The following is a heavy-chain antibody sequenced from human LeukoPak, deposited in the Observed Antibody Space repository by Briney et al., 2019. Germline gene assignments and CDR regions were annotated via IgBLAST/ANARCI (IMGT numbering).Heavy chain of an antibody. V-gene: IGHV3-7*04. CDR1: GFTFSNYW. D-gene: IGHD6-19*01. J-gene: IGHJ4*02. CDR2: IKQDGSAK. Sequence: GGSLRLSCAASGFTFSNYWMNWVRHAPGKGLEGVANIKQDGSAKYYVDPVKGRFTISRDNAKNSLYRQMNSLGAEDTAVYYCARTIREQWLTIDYWGQGTLVTFSS. CDR3: ARTIREQWLTIDY.